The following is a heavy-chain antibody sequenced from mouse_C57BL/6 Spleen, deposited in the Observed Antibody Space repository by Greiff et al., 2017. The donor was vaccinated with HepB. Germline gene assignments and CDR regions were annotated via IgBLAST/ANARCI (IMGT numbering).Heavy chain of an antibody. V-gene: IGHV2-2*01. J-gene: IGHJ3*01. Sequence: QVQLKQSGPGLVQPSQSLSITCPVSGFSLTSYGVHWVRQSPGKGLEWLGVIWSGGSTDYNAAFISRLSISKDNSKSQVFFKMNSLQADDTAIYYCARNDYGDYDAWFAYWGQGTLVTVSA. D-gene: IGHD2-4*01. CDR1: GFSLTSYG. CDR2: IWSGGST. CDR3: ARNDYGDYDAWFAY.